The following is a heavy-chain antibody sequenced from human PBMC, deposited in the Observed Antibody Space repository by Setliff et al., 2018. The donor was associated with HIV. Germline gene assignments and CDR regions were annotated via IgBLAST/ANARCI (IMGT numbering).Heavy chain of an antibody. CDR3: SRAPFYYGSGSYQTFDY. D-gene: IGHD3-10*01. CDR2: IYYTGST. Sequence: PSETLSLTCTVSGGSISSSSYYWGWIRQPPGKGLEWIGYIYYTGSTYYNPSLKRRVTISVDTSKNQFSLKLSSVTAADTAVYYCSRAPFYYGSGSYQTFDYWGQGTLVTVSS. CDR1: GGSISSSSYY. V-gene: IGHV4-31*03. J-gene: IGHJ4*02.